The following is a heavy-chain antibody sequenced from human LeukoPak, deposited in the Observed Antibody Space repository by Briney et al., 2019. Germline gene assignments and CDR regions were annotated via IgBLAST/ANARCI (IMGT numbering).Heavy chain of an antibody. CDR3: ARGPSSTNFLHFDY. V-gene: IGHV3-30*03. Sequence: GGSLRLSCAASGFTFSSYGMHWVRQAPGKGLEWVAVMANDAKTTYYADSVKGRFTISRDNAKNSLYLQMNSLRAEDTAVYYCARGPSSTNFLHFDYWGQGTLVTVSS. CDR2: MANDAKTT. J-gene: IGHJ4*02. D-gene: IGHD2-2*01. CDR1: GFTFSSYG.